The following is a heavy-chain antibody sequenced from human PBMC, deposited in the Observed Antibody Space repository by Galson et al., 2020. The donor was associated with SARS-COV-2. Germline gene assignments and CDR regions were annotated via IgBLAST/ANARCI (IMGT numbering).Heavy chain of an antibody. Sequence: GGSLRLSCQGSGYSFTNYWIAWVRQMPGKGLEWMGVIYPGDSDTRYSPSFQGQVTISADKSISTAYLQLSSLKASDTAMYYCARKDYDTGAYYSYFDYWGQGTLVTVS. D-gene: IGHD3-22*01. CDR1: GYSFTNYW. CDR3: ARKDYDTGAYYSYFDY. CDR2: IYPGDSDT. V-gene: IGHV5-51*01. J-gene: IGHJ4*02.